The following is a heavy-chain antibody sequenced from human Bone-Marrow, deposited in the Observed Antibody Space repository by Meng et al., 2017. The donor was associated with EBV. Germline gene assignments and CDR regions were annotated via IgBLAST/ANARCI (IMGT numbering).Heavy chain of an antibody. V-gene: IGHV1-69*06. Sequence: QVQWVQSGGEVKKPGSSVKVSCQASGGTFRRYTISWVRQAPGQGLEWMGGIIPIFGSANYAQKFQGRVTITADKSTSTAYMELSSLRSEDTAVYYCASTRGIWYDFDYWGQGTLVTVSS. CDR3: ASTRGIWYDFDY. CDR1: GGTFRRYT. D-gene: IGHD1-26*01. J-gene: IGHJ4*02. CDR2: IIPIFGSA.